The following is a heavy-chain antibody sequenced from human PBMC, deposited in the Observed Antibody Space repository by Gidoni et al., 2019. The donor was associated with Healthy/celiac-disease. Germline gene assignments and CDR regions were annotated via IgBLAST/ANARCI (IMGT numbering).Heavy chain of an antibody. CDR3: ARDRNHYYDSSMVDWFDP. CDR2: IYYSGST. Sequence: QLQLQESGPGLVKPSETLSLTCTVSGGSISSSSYYWGWIRQPPGKGLEWIGSIYYSGSTYYNPSLKSRVTISVDTSKNQFSLKLSSVTAADTAVYYCARDRNHYYDSSMVDWFDPWGQGTLVTVSS. D-gene: IGHD3-22*01. CDR1: GGSISSSSYY. J-gene: IGHJ5*02. V-gene: IGHV4-39*07.